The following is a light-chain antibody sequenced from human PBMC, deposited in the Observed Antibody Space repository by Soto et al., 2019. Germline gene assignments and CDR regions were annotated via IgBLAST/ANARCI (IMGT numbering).Light chain of an antibody. J-gene: IGKJ1*01. CDR1: QSISTW. Sequence: DIQMTQSPSTLSASVGDRVTITCRASQSISTWLAWYQQKPGKAPKLLIYKASSLQSGVPSTFSGSGSGTEFTLTISSLQPDDFATYYCQQYNDYSWTFGQGTKVDIK. CDR3: QQYNDYSWT. CDR2: KAS. V-gene: IGKV1-5*03.